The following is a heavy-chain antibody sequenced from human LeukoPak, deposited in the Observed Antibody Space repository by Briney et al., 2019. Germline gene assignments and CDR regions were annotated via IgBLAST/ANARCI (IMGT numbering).Heavy chain of an antibody. CDR2: IYYSGST. D-gene: IGHD3-10*01. J-gene: IGHJ4*02. CDR3: ARVPGGWFGELLFDY. V-gene: IGHV4-59*01. Sequence: LSETLSLTCTVSGGSISNYYWSWIRQPPGKGLEWIGYIYYSGSTNYNPSLKSRVTISVDTSKNQFSLKLSSVTAADTAVYYCARVPGGWFGELLFDYWGQGTLVTVSS. CDR1: GGSISNYY.